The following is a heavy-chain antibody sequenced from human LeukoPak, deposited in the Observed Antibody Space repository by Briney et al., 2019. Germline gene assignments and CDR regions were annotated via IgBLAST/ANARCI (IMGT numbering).Heavy chain of an antibody. CDR3: AKATTVVTFGSTYFDY. J-gene: IGHJ4*02. CDR2: ISGSGGST. V-gene: IGHV3-23*01. Sequence: GGSLRLSCAASGFTFSSYAMSWVRQAPGKGLAWVSAISGSGGSTYYADSVKGRFTISRDNSKNTLYLQMNSLRAEDTAVYYCAKATTVVTFGSTYFDYWGQGTLVTVSS. CDR1: GFTFSSYA. D-gene: IGHD4-23*01.